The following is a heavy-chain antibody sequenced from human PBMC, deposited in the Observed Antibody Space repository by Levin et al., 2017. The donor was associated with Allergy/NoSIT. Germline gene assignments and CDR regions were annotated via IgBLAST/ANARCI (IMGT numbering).Heavy chain of an antibody. Sequence: PEASVKVSCKASGYTFISHYIHWVRQAPGQGPEWMGIIYPRDGRTRYAQKFQDRVTMTGDTSTSTVYMELSSLRSEDTAVYYCARGIYCSSSSCFGDWFDPWGQGTLVTVSA. D-gene: IGHD2-2*01. CDR1: GYTFISHY. CDR3: ARGIYCSSSSCFGDWFDP. J-gene: IGHJ5*02. V-gene: IGHV1-46*01. CDR2: IYPRDGRT.